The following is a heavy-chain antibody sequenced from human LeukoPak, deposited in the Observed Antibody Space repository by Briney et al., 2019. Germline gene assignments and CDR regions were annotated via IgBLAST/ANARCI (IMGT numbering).Heavy chain of an antibody. CDR3: ARDREEDYGDSYAFYYYYYYMDV. J-gene: IGHJ6*03. V-gene: IGHV3-7*01. D-gene: IGHD4-17*01. CDR1: GFTFSSYW. CDR2: IKQDGSEK. Sequence: GGSLRLSCAASGFTFSSYWMSWVRQAPGKGLEWVANIKQDGSEKYYVDSVKGRFTISRDNAKNSLYLQMNSLRAEDTAVYYCARDREEDYGDSYAFYYYYYYMDVWGKGTTVTVSS.